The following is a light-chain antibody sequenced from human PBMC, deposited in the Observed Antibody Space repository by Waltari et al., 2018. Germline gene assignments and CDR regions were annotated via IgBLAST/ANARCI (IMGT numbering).Light chain of an antibody. V-gene: IGKV1-39*01. J-gene: IGKJ5*01. CDR2: EAF. CDR1: EDLKIH. CDR3: QQSWHNPPT. Sequence: DVQMTQSPSSLSASLGDRVTITCRPREDLKIHRGWYQQTPGKAPKLLIYEAFILQPGVPSRFSGSASGTNFTLTIDSLQPEDFATYYCQQSWHNPPTFGQGTRLDI.